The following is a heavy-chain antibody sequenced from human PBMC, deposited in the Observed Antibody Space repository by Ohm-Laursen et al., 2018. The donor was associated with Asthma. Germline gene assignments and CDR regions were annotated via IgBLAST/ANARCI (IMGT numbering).Heavy chain of an antibody. CDR1: GFTFSSYG. V-gene: IGHV3-30*03. CDR3: ARGEYQLLS. D-gene: IGHD2-2*01. Sequence: SLRLSCSASGFTFSSYGMHWVRQAPGKGLEWVAVISYDGSNKYYADSVKGRFTISRDNSKNTLYLRMNSLRAEDTAVYYCARGEYQLLSWGQGTLVTVSS. J-gene: IGHJ4*02. CDR2: ISYDGSNK.